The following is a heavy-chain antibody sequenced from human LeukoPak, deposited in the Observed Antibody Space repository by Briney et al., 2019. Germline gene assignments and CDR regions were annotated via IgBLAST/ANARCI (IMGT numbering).Heavy chain of an antibody. V-gene: IGHV3-43*01. J-gene: IGHJ4*02. CDR1: GFIFDDSL. Sequence: GGTLRLSCVASGFIFDDSLMHWVRQAPGKGLEWISLISRDGSTPYYADSVKGRFTISRDNSKNSLFLQMNSLTPEDTAVYYCARDIRGNYFDSWGQGTLVTVSS. CDR2: ISRDGSTP. CDR3: ARDIRGNYFDS. D-gene: IGHD3-16*01.